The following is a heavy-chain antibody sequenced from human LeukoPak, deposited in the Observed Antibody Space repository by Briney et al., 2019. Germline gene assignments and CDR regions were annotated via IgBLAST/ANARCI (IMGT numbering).Heavy chain of an antibody. CDR2: INHSGST. D-gene: IGHD6-6*01. CDR3: ARRYSSSSVYYFDY. V-gene: IGHV4-34*01. Sequence: KPSETLSLTCAVYGGSFSGYYWSWIRQPPGKGLEWIGEINHSGSTNYNPSLKSRVTISVDTSKNQFSLKLSSVTAADTAVYYCARRYSSSSVYYFDYWGQGTLVPVSS. CDR1: GGSFSGYY. J-gene: IGHJ4*02.